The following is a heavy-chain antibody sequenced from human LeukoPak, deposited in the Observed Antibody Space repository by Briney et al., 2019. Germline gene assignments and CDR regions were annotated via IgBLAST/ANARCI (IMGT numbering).Heavy chain of an antibody. V-gene: IGHV3-33*01. CDR2: IWYDGSNK. J-gene: IGHJ4*02. CDR3: ASESSSSDY. Sequence: GGSLRLSCAASGFTFSSYGMQWVRQAPGKGLEWVAVIWYDGSNKYYADSVKGRFTISRDNSKNTLYLQMNSLRAEDTAVYYCASESSSSDYWGQGTLVTVSS. D-gene: IGHD6-6*01. CDR1: GFTFSSYG.